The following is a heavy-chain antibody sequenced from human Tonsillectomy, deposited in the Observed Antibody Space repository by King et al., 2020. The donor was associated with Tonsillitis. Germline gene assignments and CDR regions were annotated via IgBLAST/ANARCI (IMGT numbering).Heavy chain of an antibody. CDR2: ITHSGST. Sequence: VQLQQWGAGLLKPSETLSLTCAVYCGSFSGDYWSWIRQPPGKGLEWIGEITHSGSTNYNPSLKSRDTISVDTSKSQFSLKLSSVTAADTAVYYCARDFEYSSSSSFDYWGQGTLVTVSS. J-gene: IGHJ4*02. D-gene: IGHD6-6*01. V-gene: IGHV4-34*01. CDR3: ARDFEYSSSSSFDY. CDR1: CGSFSGDY.